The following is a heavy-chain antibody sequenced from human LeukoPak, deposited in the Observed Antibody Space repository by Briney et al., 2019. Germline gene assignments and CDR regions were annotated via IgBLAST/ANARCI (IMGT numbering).Heavy chain of an antibody. D-gene: IGHD6-13*01. J-gene: IGHJ4*02. Sequence: ASVKVSCKASGYTFTSYYMHWVRQAPGQGLEWMGWISAYNGNTNYAQKLRGRVTMTTDTSTSTAYMELRSLRSDDTAVYYCARIAAAGRDYFDYWGQGTLVTVSS. V-gene: IGHV1-18*04. CDR3: ARIAAAGRDYFDY. CDR2: ISAYNGNT. CDR1: GYTFTSYY.